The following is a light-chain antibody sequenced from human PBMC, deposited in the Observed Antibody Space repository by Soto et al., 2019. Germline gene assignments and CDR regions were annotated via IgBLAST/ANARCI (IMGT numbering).Light chain of an antibody. Sequence: QSVLTQPASVSGSPGQSITISCTGTSSDVGGYNYVSWYQQHPGKAHKLIIYEVSNRPTGVSNRFSGSKSGHTASLTISGLQSEDEADYFCTSYTSSSTLDVFGTGTKVTVL. CDR2: EVS. V-gene: IGLV2-14*01. CDR1: SSDVGGYNY. CDR3: TSYTSSSTLDV. J-gene: IGLJ1*01.